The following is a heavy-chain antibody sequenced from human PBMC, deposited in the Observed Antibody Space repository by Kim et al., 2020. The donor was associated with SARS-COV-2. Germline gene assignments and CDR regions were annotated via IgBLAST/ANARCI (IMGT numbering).Heavy chain of an antibody. J-gene: IGHJ6*02. CDR2: IIPIFGTA. CDR1: GGTFSSYA. D-gene: IGHD2-2*01. V-gene: IGHV1-69*13. Sequence: SVKVSCKASGGTFSSYAISWVRQAPGQGLEWMGGIIPIFGTANYAQKFQGRVTITADESTSTAYMELSSLRSEDTAVYYCARDFWPAATSQPNYYYGMDVWGQGTTVTVSS. CDR3: ARDFWPAATSQPNYYYGMDV.